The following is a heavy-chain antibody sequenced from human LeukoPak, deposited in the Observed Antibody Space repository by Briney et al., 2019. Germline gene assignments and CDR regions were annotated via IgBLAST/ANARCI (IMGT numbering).Heavy chain of an antibody. J-gene: IGHJ4*02. CDR2: ISAYNGIT. V-gene: IGHV1-18*01. CDR1: GYTFTSYA. Sequence: ASVKVSCKASGYTFTSYAISWVRQAPGQGLEWVGWISAYNGITNSAQNLQGRVTLTTDTSTSTAYMELRSLRSDDTAVYYCARDNHHGGNMDYWGQGTLVTASS. D-gene: IGHD1-14*01. CDR3: ARDNHHGGNMDY.